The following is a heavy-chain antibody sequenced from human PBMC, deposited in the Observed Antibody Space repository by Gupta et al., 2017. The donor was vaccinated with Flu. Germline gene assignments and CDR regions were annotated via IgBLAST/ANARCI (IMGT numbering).Heavy chain of an antibody. CDR3: ARGDSSLDP. CDR1: GFTVSSKY. V-gene: IGHV3-53*01. Sequence: AGFTVSSKYMSWVRQAPGKGLEWVSSIYSGGSTFYADSVKGRFTISRDNSKNTLYLQMNSLRAEDTAVYYCARGDSSLDPWGQGTLVTVSS. D-gene: IGHD5-18*01. J-gene: IGHJ5*02. CDR2: IYSGGST.